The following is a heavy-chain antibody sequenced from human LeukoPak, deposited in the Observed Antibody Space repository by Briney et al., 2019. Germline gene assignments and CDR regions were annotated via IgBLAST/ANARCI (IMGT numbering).Heavy chain of an antibody. Sequence: SVKVSCKASGGTFSSYAISWLRQAPGQRLEWMGGIIPIFGTANYVQKFQGRVTITADESTSTAYMELSSLRSEDTAVYYCARDTRRQSYYDFWSGYSIPPYYLDYWGQGTLVTVSS. V-gene: IGHV1-69*13. D-gene: IGHD3-3*01. CDR1: GGTFSSYA. CDR3: ARDTRRQSYYDFWSGYSIPPYYLDY. J-gene: IGHJ4*02. CDR2: IIPIFGTA.